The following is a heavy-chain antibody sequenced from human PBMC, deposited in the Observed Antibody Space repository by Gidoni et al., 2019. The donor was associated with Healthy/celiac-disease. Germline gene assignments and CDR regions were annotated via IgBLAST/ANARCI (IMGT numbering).Heavy chain of an antibody. J-gene: IGHJ6*02. Sequence: QVQLQESGPGLVKPSETLSLTCAVSGYSISSGYYWGWIRQPPGKGLEWIGSIYHSGSTYSNPSLKSRVTISVDTAKNQFSLKLSSVTAADTAVYYCARVGTVAPKYYYYYGMDVWGQGTTVTVSS. D-gene: IGHD4-17*01. CDR2: IYHSGST. CDR3: ARVGTVAPKYYYYYGMDV. CDR1: GYSISSGYY. V-gene: IGHV4-38-2*01.